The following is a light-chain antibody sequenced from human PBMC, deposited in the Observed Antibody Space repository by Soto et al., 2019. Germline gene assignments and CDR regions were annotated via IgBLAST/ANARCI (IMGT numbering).Light chain of an antibody. CDR3: QQYNYWRT. Sequence: ETVMTQSPGTLSVPPGERVTLSCRASQSISSNLAWYQQRPGQAPRLLIYGASTRATGIPARFSGSGSGTEFTLTISSLQSEDFAIYYCQQYNYWRTFGQGTKVDIK. J-gene: IGKJ1*01. V-gene: IGKV3-15*01. CDR1: QSISSN. CDR2: GAS.